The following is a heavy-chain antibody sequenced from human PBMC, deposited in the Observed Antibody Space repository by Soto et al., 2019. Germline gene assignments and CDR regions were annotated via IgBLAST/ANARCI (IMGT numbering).Heavy chain of an antibody. CDR3: AKDQTMDIVVVPAAIVVVVAATAFDI. V-gene: IGHV3-23*01. J-gene: IGHJ3*02. CDR1: GFTFSSYA. D-gene: IGHD2-2*03. CDR2: ISGSGGST. Sequence: GESLKISCAASGFTFSSYAMSWVRQAPGKGLEWVSAISGSGGSTYYADSVKGRFTISRDNSKNTLYLQMNSLRAEDTAVYYCAKDQTMDIVVVPAAIVVVVAATAFDIWGQGTMVTVSS.